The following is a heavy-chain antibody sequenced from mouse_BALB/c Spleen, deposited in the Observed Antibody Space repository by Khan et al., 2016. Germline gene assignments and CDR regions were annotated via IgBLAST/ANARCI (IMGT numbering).Heavy chain of an antibody. Sequence: EVKLLESGGGLVQPGGSLKLSCAASGFDFSRYWMSWVRQAPGKGQEWIGEINPDSSTINYTPSLKDKFIISRDNAKTTLYLQMSKVRSEDTALFCCRTLSYYHPNDHWDQGTTHTIST. D-gene: IGHD1-1*01. CDR1: GFDFSRYW. CDR2: INPDSSTI. J-gene: IGHJ2*01. CDR3: RTLSYYHPNDH. V-gene: IGHV4-1*02.